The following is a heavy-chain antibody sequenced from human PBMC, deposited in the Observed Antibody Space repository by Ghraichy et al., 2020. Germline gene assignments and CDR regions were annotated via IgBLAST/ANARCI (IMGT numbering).Heavy chain of an antibody. V-gene: IGHV2-70*01. CDR3: ARMFGYYSSYDY. CDR2: IDWVDNK. Sequence: SGPTLVKPTQTLTLTCTFSGFSLTSSLMCVSWIRQPPGKALEWLALIDWVDNKYYTTSLKTRLTISKDTSKNQVVLIMTNMDPVDTATYYCARMFGYYSSYDYWGQGTLVTVSS. CDR1: GFSLTSSLMC. D-gene: IGHD4-11*01. J-gene: IGHJ4*02.